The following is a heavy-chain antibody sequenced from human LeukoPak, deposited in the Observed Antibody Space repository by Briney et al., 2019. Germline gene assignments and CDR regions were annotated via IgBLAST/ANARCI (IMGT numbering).Heavy chain of an antibody. CDR2: ISPYNGDT. V-gene: IGHV1-18*01. D-gene: IGHD3-22*01. CDR3: ARGPHERSGYPDD. Sequence: ASVKVSCKPSGYTFNTYGITWVRQAPGQGLEWMGWISPYNGDTNYAQKFQGRVTLTTDTSTSTAYMELRSLRSDDTAVYYCARGPHERSGYPDDWGQGTLVTVSS. J-gene: IGHJ4*02. CDR1: GYTFNTYG.